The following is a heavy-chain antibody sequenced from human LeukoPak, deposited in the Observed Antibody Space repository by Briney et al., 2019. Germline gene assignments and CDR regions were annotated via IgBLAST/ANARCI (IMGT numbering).Heavy chain of an antibody. V-gene: IGHV3-7*01. J-gene: IGHJ4*02. D-gene: IGHD2/OR15-2a*01. CDR2: IRQDGSVQ. CDR1: GFTFSSYW. CDR3: LVTPRSRGFDY. Sequence: GGSLRLSCAASGFTFSSYWMSWVRQAPGKGLEWVANIRQDGSVQNYVDSVKGRFTISRDNPKNSVYLQMSSLRAEGTAVYYCLVTPRSRGFDYWGQGTLATDCS.